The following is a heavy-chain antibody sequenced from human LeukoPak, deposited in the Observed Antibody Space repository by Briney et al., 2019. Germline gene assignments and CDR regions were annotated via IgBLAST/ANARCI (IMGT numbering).Heavy chain of an antibody. CDR1: GFIFNSHS. CDR3: ASSRLGYYYYFDY. V-gene: IGHV4-59*11. D-gene: IGHD3-22*01. CDR2: IHYTGST. Sequence: GSLRLSCAASGFIFNSHSMNWVRQAPGKGLEWIGYIHYTGSTNYNPSLKSRVTISVDTSRNQFSLKLSSVTAADTAVYYCASSRLGYYYYFDYWGQGTLVTVSS. J-gene: IGHJ4*02.